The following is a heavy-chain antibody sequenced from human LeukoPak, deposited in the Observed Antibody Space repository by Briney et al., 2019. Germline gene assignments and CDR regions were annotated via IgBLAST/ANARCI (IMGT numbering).Heavy chain of an antibody. J-gene: IGHJ5*02. Sequence: PSETLSLTCAVYGGSFSGYYWSWIRQPPGKGLEWIGEINHSGSTNYNPSLKSRVTISADTSKNQFSLKLSSVTAADTAVYYCARDRDTYYDILTGYLRNWFDPWGQGTLVTVSS. CDR3: ARDRDTYYDILTGYLRNWFDP. D-gene: IGHD3-9*01. CDR2: INHSGST. CDR1: GGSFSGYY. V-gene: IGHV4-34*01.